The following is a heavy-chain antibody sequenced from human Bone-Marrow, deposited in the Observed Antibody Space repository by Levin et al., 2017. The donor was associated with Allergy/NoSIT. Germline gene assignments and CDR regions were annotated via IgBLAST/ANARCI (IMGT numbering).Heavy chain of an antibody. V-gene: IGHV3-23*01. CDR1: GFTFSSFG. J-gene: IGHJ3*02. Sequence: GGSLRLSCAASGFTFSSFGLTWVRQGPGKGLEWVSGIVGGGGTTYYADSVKGRFTISRDNSKNTLYLQMNSLRGEDTAIYYCARMVYEWLLPNDAFDIWGQGTVVTVSS. D-gene: IGHD3-22*01. CDR2: IVGGGGTT. CDR3: ARMVYEWLLPNDAFDI.